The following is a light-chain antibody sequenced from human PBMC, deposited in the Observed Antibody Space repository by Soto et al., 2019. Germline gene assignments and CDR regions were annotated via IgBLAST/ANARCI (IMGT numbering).Light chain of an antibody. CDR1: QTIITY. CDR2: AAS. CDR3: QQLHDYPIT. J-gene: IGKJ5*01. V-gene: IGKV1-39*01. Sequence: DTQMTQSPSSLSASVVDRVTITCRATQTIITYLNWYQQRPGKAPKLLIYAASNLQSGVPSRFSGSGSGTDFTLTISSLQPEDFATYYCQQLHDYPITFGQGTRLEIK.